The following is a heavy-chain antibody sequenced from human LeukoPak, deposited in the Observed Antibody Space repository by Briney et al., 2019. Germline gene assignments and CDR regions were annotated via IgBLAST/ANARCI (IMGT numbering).Heavy chain of an antibody. Sequence: PGGSLRLSCAASGFSFSNYWMSWVRQAPGKGLEWVANIKVDGSETYYVDSVKGRFTISRDNSKNSLYLQMNYLRAEDTAVYYCARDLEYCSGGSCYDWFDPWGQGTLVTVSS. CDR1: GFSFSNYW. CDR2: IKVDGSET. D-gene: IGHD2-15*01. CDR3: ARDLEYCSGGSCYDWFDP. V-gene: IGHV3-7*01. J-gene: IGHJ5*02.